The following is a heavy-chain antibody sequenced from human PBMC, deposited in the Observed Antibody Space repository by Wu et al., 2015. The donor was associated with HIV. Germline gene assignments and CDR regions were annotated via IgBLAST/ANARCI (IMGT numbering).Heavy chain of an antibody. J-gene: IGHJ6*03. CDR3: ARGRLTTVRVFGSAREFYYYYFMDV. CDR2: ISPNSGNT. D-gene: IGHD3-3*01. V-gene: IGHV1-8*03. Sequence: QVQLVQSGAEVKKPGASVKVSCKASGYPFTGHDINWVRQATGQGLEWMGWISPNSGNTGYAQKFQGRVTIGRTPSTNTAYMELSGLTSDDTAIYYCARGRLTTVRVFGSAREFYYYYFMDVWGKGTTVTVSS. CDR1: GYPFTGHD.